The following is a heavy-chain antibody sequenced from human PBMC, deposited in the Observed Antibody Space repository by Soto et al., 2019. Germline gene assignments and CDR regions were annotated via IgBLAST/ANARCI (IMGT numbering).Heavy chain of an antibody. D-gene: IGHD3-10*01. CDR1: GFTFSDYY. CDR3: ARGPYGSYYFDY. CDR2: ISSSSSYT. J-gene: IGHJ4*02. Sequence: QVQLVESGGGLVKPGGSLRLSCAASGFTFSDYYMSWIRQAPGKGLECVSYISSSSSYTNYADSVKGRFTISRDNAKTSLYLPMTSLSAEDTAVSSCARGPYGSYYFDYWGQGTLVTVSS. V-gene: IGHV3-11*05.